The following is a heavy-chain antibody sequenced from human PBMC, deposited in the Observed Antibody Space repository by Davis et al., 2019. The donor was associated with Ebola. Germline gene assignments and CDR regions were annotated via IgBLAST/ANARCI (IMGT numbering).Heavy chain of an antibody. CDR1: GGSFSGYY. Sequence: MPGGSLRLSCAVYGGSFSGYYWSWIRQPPGKGLEWIGEINHSGSTKYNPSLKSRVTMSVDTSKNQLSLKLSSVTAADTAVYYCARGLTYYYDSSGYYWGQGTLVTVSS. J-gene: IGHJ4*02. CDR2: INHSGST. V-gene: IGHV4-34*01. D-gene: IGHD3-22*01. CDR3: ARGLTYYYDSSGYY.